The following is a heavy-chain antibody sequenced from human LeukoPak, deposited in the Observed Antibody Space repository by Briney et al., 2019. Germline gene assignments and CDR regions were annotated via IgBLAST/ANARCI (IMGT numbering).Heavy chain of an antibody. Sequence: SETLSLTCAVSGGSINSINWWSWVRQPPGQGLEWIGEMYHTGGFNYNPSLKSRVTISLDKSQNQFSLRLSSVTAADTAVYYCARLGSAGGVYYYDSSGYYWAGSFDYWGQGTLVTVSS. CDR3: ARLGSAGGVYYYDSSGYYWAGSFDY. J-gene: IGHJ4*02. D-gene: IGHD3-22*01. CDR1: GGSINSINW. V-gene: IGHV4/OR15-8*01. CDR2: MYHTGGF.